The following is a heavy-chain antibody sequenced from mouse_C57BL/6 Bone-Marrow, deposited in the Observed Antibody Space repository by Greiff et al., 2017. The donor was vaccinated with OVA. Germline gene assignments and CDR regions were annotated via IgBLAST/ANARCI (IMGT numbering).Heavy chain of an antibody. D-gene: IGHD1-1*01. CDR2: FHPSDSDT. V-gene: IGHV1-74*01. J-gene: IGHJ1*03. CDR1: GYTFTSYW. CDR3: AMGTVVATYWYFDV. Sequence: QVQLQQPGAELVKPGASVKVSCKASGYTFTSYWMHWVKQRPGQGLEWIGRFHPSDSDTNYNQKFKGKATLTVDKSSSTAYMQLSSLTSEDSAVYYCAMGTVVATYWYFDVWGTGTTVTVSS.